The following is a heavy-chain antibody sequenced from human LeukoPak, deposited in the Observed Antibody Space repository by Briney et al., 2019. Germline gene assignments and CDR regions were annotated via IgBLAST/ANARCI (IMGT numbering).Heavy chain of an antibody. CDR2: IYYSGST. V-gene: IGHV4-39*01. Sequence: SETLSLTCTVSGGSISSYYWGWIRQPPGKGLEWIGSIYYSGSTYYNPSLKSRVTISVDTSKNQFSLKLSSVTAADTAVYYCAMGRRSPIVVVPAGAFDIWGQGTMVTVSS. D-gene: IGHD2-2*01. J-gene: IGHJ3*02. CDR3: AMGRRSPIVVVPAGAFDI. CDR1: GGSISSYY.